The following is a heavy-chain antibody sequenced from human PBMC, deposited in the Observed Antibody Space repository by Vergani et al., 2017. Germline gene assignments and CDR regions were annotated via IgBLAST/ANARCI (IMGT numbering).Heavy chain of an antibody. J-gene: IGHJ5*02. V-gene: IGHV4-59*11. CDR2: IHYSENT. CDR1: FDSIRNLY. CDR3: ASGTHSGQRADR. D-gene: IGHD6-19*01. Sequence: QVQLQESGPGLVKSSETLSLTCSVSFDSIRNLYCNWIRQPPGKGLEWIESIHYSENTNYNPSLKTRVTISVDTCKNQFSLTLTSVTAADTAVYYCASGTHSGQRADRWGQGILVTVTS.